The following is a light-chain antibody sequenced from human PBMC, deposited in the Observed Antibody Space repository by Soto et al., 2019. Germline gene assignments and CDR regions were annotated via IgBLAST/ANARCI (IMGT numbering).Light chain of an antibody. CDR1: QGITSC. CDR2: HXS. CDR3: QQATIITRT. Sequence: DIQMTQSPSFVSASIXDRVTISCEASQGITSCLAXXQQXXGXAPKXXXYHXSTLHGGCPSRFSGSGSGTEFTLTSSRLQPEDLANDYCQQATIITRTVGQGTKVDIK. V-gene: IGKV1-12*01. J-gene: IGKJ1*01.